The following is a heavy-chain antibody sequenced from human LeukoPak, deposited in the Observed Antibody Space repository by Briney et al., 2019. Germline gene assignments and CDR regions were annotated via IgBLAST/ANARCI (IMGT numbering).Heavy chain of an antibody. V-gene: IGHV3-23*01. Sequence: PGGSLRLSCAASGFTFSSYAMTWVRQPPGKGLEWVSAISGSGGSTYYADSVKGRFTISRDNSKNTLYLQMNSLRAEDTAVYYCATRPSLYYYYGMDVWGQGTTVTVSS. D-gene: IGHD6-6*01. J-gene: IGHJ6*02. CDR2: ISGSGGST. CDR1: GFTFSSYA. CDR3: ATRPSLYYYYGMDV.